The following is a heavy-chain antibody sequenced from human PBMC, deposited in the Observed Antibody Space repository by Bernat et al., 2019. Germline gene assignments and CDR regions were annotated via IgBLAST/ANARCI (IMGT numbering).Heavy chain of an antibody. CDR1: GGSISSSSYY. Sequence: QLQLQESGPGLVKPSETLSLTCTVSGGSISSSSYYWGWIRQPPGKGLEWIGTISYSGTTYYNPSLKSRVTISVDTSKNQFSLKLSSVTAADTAVYYCARQDYDSSEYLYYFDYWGQGTLVTVSS. V-gene: IGHV4-39*01. CDR2: ISYSGTT. CDR3: ARQDYDSSEYLYYFDY. D-gene: IGHD3-22*01. J-gene: IGHJ4*02.